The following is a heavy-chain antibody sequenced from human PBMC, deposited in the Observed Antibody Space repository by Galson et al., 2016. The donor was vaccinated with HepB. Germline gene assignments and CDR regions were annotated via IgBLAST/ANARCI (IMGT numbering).Heavy chain of an antibody. CDR1: GFTLGTYA. CDR3: TRDGYNHIAFDI. CDR2: SSGTGATT. V-gene: IGHV3-23*01. D-gene: IGHD5-24*01. Sequence: SLRLSCAASGFTLGTYAMSWVRQAPGKGLEWVSSSSGTGATTYYADSVKGRFTISRDNLRNTLYLQLDSLRAEDTALYYCTRDGYNHIAFDIWGRGTMVTVSS. J-gene: IGHJ3*02.